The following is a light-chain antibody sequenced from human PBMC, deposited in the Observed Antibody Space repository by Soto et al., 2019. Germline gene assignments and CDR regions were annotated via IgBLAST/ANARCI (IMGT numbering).Light chain of an antibody. Sequence: EIVLTQSPGTVSLSPGERATLSCRASQSVSSRNLAWYRQKPGQAPSLLIFGASNRATGIPDRFSGSGSGTDLPLTISRLEPEDCAVYYCLRYRDSAPAYTFGQGTKLEIK. CDR3: LRYRDSAPAYT. V-gene: IGKV3-20*01. CDR1: QSVSSRN. CDR2: GAS. J-gene: IGKJ2*01.